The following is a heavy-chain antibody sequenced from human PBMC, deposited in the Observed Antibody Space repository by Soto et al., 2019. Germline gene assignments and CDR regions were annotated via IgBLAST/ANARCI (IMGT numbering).Heavy chain of an antibody. CDR2: INPNSGGT. D-gene: IGHD3-22*01. CDR3: ARDLVVTADYYYYGMDV. V-gene: IGHV1-2*04. J-gene: IGHJ6*02. CDR1: GYTFTGYY. Sequence: QVQLVQSGAEVKKPGASVKVSCQASGYTFTGYYMHWVRQAPGQGLEWMGWINPNSGGTNYAQKFQGWVTMTRDTSISTAYMELSRLRSDDTAVYYCARDLVVTADYYYYGMDVWGQGTTVTVSS.